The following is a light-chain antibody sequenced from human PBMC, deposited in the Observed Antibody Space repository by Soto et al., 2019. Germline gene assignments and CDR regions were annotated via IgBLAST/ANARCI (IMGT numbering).Light chain of an antibody. CDR2: KAS. Sequence: DIQMTQSPSSLSASVGARVTITRRASQNISNYLNWYQQKPGKAPKLLIYKASTLKSGVPSRFSGSGSGTEFTLTISSLQPDDFATYYCQHYNSYSEAFGQGTKV. CDR3: QHYNSYSEA. V-gene: IGKV1-5*03. J-gene: IGKJ1*01. CDR1: QNISNY.